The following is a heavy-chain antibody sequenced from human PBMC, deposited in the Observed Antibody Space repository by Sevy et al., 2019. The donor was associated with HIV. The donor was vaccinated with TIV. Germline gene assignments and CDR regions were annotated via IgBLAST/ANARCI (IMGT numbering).Heavy chain of an antibody. Sequence: GGSLRLSCGGSGFTFSSYWMSWVRQAPGKGLEWVASRKKDGSERYYVDSVKGRFTISRDNAKKTLYLQMNSLRTEDTAVYYCARDCSSSTCLWGLDVWGQGTTVTVSS. CDR2: RKKDGSER. D-gene: IGHD2-2*01. V-gene: IGHV3-7*03. CDR3: ARDCSSSTCLWGLDV. CDR1: GFTFSSYW. J-gene: IGHJ6*02.